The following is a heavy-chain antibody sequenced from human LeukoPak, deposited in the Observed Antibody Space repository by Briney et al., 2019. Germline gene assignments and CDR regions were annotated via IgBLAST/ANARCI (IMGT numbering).Heavy chain of an antibody. V-gene: IGHV3-11*04. CDR3: ARLVIDSPSSYYMDV. CDR2: VTTTGDPV. D-gene: IGHD2-21*01. J-gene: IGHJ6*03. Sequence: LSLTCTVSGGSISSYYWSWIRQAPGKGLECVSYVTTTGDPVYYTDSVKGRFTISRDNAKNSLFLQMTSLRDEDTAVYYCARLVIDSPSSYYMDVWGNGTTVTVSS. CDR1: GGSISSYY.